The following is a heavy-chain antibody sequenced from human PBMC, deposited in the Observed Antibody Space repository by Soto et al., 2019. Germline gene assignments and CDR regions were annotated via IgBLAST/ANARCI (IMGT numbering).Heavy chain of an antibody. CDR1: GYMFTSYG. CDR3: AIGRGCAEYADYCYCDF. J-gene: IGHJ4*02. CDR2: INGYSGHT. V-gene: IGHV1-18*01. Sequence: QVQLVQSGTEVKRPGASVKVSCKTSGYMFTSYGITWVRQAPGQGLEWMGWINGYSGHTDYTEKFQGRDTMTTDTSASTAYMELRSLESYDTAVYYCAIGRGCAEYADYCYCDFWGQGTLLTFSS. D-gene: IGHD4-17*01.